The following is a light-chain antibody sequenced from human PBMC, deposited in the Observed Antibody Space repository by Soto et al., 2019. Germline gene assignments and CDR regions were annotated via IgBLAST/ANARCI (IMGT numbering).Light chain of an antibody. V-gene: IGLV1-40*01. J-gene: IGLJ2*01. CDR3: QSYDSSLVGV. CDR2: GNS. Sequence: VLTQPPSVSGAPGQRVTISCTGSSSNIGAGYDVHWYQQLPGTAPKLLIYGNSNRPSGVPDRFSGSKSGTSASLAITGLQAEDEADYYCQSYDSSLVGVFGGGTKLTVL. CDR1: SSNIGAGYD.